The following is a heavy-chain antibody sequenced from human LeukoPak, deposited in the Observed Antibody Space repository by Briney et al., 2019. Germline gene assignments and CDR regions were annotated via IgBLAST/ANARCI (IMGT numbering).Heavy chain of an antibody. Sequence: GGSLRLSCEASGLTFSTFAMIWVRQPSGKGLEWVSSIFPSGGEIHYADSVRGRFTISRDNSKSTLSLQMNSLRAEDTAIYYCATYRQVLLPFESWGQGTLVTVSS. V-gene: IGHV3-23*01. J-gene: IGHJ4*02. CDR1: GLTFSTFA. D-gene: IGHD2-8*02. CDR2: IFPSGGEI. CDR3: ATYRQVLLPFES.